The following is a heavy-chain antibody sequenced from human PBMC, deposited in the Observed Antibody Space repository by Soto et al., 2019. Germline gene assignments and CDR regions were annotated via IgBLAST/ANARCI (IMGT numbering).Heavy chain of an antibody. CDR3: ARDLSRFDDYGDFPFDY. D-gene: IGHD4-17*01. CDR2: FNAGNGNT. J-gene: IGHJ4*02. CDR1: GYTFTSYA. V-gene: IGHV1-3*05. Sequence: QVQLVQSGAEEKKPGASVKVSCKASGYTFTSYAMHWVRQAPGQRLEWMGWFNAGNGNTKYSQKFQGRVTITRDTSASTAYMELSSLRSEDTAVYYCARDLSRFDDYGDFPFDYWGQGTLVTVSS.